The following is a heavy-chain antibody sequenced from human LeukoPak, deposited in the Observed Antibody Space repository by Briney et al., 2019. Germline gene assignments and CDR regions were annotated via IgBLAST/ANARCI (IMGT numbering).Heavy chain of an antibody. CDR2: INHSGST. D-gene: IGHD2-2*01. CDR1: GVSFSGYY. V-gene: IGHV4-34*01. Sequence: SETLSLTCAVYGVSFSGYYWSWIRQPPGKGLEWIGEINHSGSTKYNPSHKSRVTMSVDTSKNQFSLKLSSVTAADTAVYYCARVVSAAGTYYYYYYGMDVWGKGTTVTVSS. J-gene: IGHJ6*04. CDR3: ARVVSAAGTYYYYYYGMDV.